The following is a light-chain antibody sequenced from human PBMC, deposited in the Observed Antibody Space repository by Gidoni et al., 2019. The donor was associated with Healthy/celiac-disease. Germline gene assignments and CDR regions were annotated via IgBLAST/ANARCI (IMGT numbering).Light chain of an antibody. CDR1: QSISSY. J-gene: IGKJ3*01. V-gene: IGKV1-39*01. CDR2: AAS. CDR3: QQSYSTPFT. Sequence: DIQMTQSPSSLSASVGDRVTITCRASQSISSYLNVYQQKPGKAPKLLIYAASSLQGGVPSRFSGGGSGIDIALTISSLQPEDFATYYCQQSYSTPFTFGPGTKVDIK.